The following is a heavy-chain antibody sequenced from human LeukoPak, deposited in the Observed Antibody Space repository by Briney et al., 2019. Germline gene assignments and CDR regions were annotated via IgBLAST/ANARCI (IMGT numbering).Heavy chain of an antibody. Sequence: PSETLSLTCAVSGGSISSTTSYWGWIRQPPGKGLEWIGRIYYSGSTFYNPSLKSRVTISVDTSKNQLSLRLSSVTAADTAVYYCASRSGSFSDALDIWGQGTLVTVSS. J-gene: IGHJ3*02. CDR1: GGSISSTTSY. V-gene: IGHV4-39*01. CDR3: ASRSGSFSDALDI. D-gene: IGHD3-10*01. CDR2: IYYSGST.